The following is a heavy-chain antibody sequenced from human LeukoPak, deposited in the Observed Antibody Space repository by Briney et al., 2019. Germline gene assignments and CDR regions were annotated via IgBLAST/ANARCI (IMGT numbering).Heavy chain of an antibody. V-gene: IGHV4-34*01. CDR2: INHSGST. Sequence: SETLSLTCAVYGGSFSGYYWSWIRQPPGKGLEWIGEINHSGSTNYNPSLKSRVTISVDTSKNQFSLKLSSVTAADTAVYYCARTWGYFDWSIPNWFDPWGQGTLVTVSS. D-gene: IGHD3-9*01. J-gene: IGHJ5*02. CDR3: ARTWGYFDWSIPNWFDP. CDR1: GGSFSGYY.